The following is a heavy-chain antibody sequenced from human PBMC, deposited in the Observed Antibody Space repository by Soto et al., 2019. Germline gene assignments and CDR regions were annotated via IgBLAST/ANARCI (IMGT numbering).Heavy chain of an antibody. J-gene: IGHJ6*02. Sequence: QVQLAQSGAEVKKPGSSVKVSCKASGGTFSSYAISWVRQAPGQGLEWLGNIIPIFGTANYAQKFQGRVTITADESTSTAYMELSSLRSEDTAVYYCARTERNDDFWSGYPNYYYYGMDVWGQGTTVTVSS. CDR1: GGTFSSYA. CDR2: IIPIFGTA. D-gene: IGHD3-3*01. V-gene: IGHV1-69*18. CDR3: ARTERNDDFWSGYPNYYYYGMDV.